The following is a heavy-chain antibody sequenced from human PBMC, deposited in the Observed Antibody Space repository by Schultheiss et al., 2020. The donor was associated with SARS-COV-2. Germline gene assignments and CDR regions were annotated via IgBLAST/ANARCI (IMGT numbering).Heavy chain of an antibody. V-gene: IGHV4-34*01. CDR3: ARGAQEVRRAVDF. Sequence: SETLSLTCAVYGGSFSGYYWSWIRQPPGKGLEWIGEINHSGSTNYNPSLRSRFTISVDTSKNQFSLKLSSVTAADTAVYYCARGAQEVRRAVDFWGQGILVTVSS. CDR2: INHSGST. CDR1: GGSFSGYY. D-gene: IGHD1-1*01. J-gene: IGHJ4*02.